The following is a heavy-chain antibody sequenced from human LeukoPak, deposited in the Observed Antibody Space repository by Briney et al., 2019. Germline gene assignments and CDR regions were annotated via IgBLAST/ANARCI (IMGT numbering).Heavy chain of an antibody. CDR1: GGSFSGYY. D-gene: IGHD3-9*01. CDR3: ARRGFDSSYFDY. Sequence: PSETLSLTCAVYGGSFSGYYWSWIRQPPGKGLEWIGEINHSGSTNYNPSLKSRVTISVDTSKNQFSLKLSSVTAADTAVYYCARRGFDSSYFDYWGQGTLATVSS. CDR2: INHSGST. V-gene: IGHV4-34*01. J-gene: IGHJ4*02.